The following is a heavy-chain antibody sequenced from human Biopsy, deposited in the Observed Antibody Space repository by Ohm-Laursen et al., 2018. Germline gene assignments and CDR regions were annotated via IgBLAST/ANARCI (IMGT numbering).Heavy chain of an antibody. Sequence: GSLRLSCTASGFTFKNYAMNWVRQAPGKGLDWVSSIDSSAASTFYADSVKGRFTISRDNSKNTLFLQMNSLRAADTAIYYCASVLNGDPSAFDYWGQGTPVTVSS. V-gene: IGHV3-23*01. CDR2: IDSSAAST. D-gene: IGHD4-17*01. CDR3: ASVLNGDPSAFDY. CDR1: GFTFKNYA. J-gene: IGHJ4*02.